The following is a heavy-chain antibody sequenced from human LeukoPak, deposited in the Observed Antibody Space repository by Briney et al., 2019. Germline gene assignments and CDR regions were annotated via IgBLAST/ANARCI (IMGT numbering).Heavy chain of an antibody. Sequence: ASVKVSCKASGYTFTGYYMHWVRQAPGQGLEWMGWINPNSGGTNYAQKFQGWVTMTRDTSISTAYMELSRLRSDDTAVYYCARKSYLERPRAFDIWGQGTMVTVSS. D-gene: IGHD1-1*01. J-gene: IGHJ3*02. CDR2: INPNSGGT. V-gene: IGHV1-2*04. CDR1: GYTFTGYY. CDR3: ARKSYLERPRAFDI.